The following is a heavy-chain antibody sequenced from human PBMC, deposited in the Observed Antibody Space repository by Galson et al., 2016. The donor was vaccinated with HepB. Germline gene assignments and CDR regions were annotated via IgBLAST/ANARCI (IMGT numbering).Heavy chain of an antibody. CDR3: ARSFSGRVFEY. D-gene: IGHD6-19*01. J-gene: IGHJ4*02. CDR1: GDSVSSRNW. V-gene: IGHV4-4*02. CDR2: IKVMGST. Sequence: ETLSLTCAVSGDSVSSRNWWTWVRQPPGKGLEWIGEIKVMGSTNYDPSLKSRVTISVNTSKNQFSLKLSSVTAADTAVYYCARSFSGRVFEYWGQGSLVSVSS.